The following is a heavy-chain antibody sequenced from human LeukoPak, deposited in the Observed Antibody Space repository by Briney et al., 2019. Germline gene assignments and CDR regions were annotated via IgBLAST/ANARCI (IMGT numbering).Heavy chain of an antibody. CDR1: GFTFSSYS. V-gene: IGHV3-21*01. Sequence: PGGSLRLSCAASGFTFSSYSMNWVRQAPGKGLEWVSSISSSSSYIYYADSVKGRFTISRDNAKNSLYLQMNSLRAEDTAVYYCARGVAAAGTTLDYWGQGTLVTVSS. CDR3: ARGVAAAGTTLDY. D-gene: IGHD6-13*01. CDR2: ISSSSSYI. J-gene: IGHJ4*02.